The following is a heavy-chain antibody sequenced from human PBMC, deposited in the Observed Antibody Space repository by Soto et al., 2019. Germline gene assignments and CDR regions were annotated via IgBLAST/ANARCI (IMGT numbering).Heavy chain of an antibody. V-gene: IGHV1-46*01. Sequence: ASVKVSCKASGYTFSSYYIHWVRQAPGQGLEWIGIINPNGGSTNYAQKFQGRVTITTDESTSTVYMELSSLRSEDTAVYYCARDKPFKGYDFWSGYYYGMDDWGQGTRVTV. CDR3: ARDKPFKGYDFWSGYYYGMDD. J-gene: IGHJ6*02. CDR1: GYTFSSYY. CDR2: INPNGGST. D-gene: IGHD3-3*01.